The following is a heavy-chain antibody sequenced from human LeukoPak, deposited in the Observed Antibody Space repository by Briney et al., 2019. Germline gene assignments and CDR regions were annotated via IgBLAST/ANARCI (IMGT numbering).Heavy chain of an antibody. CDR1: ECTFTSYY. Sequence: ASAKVSCKASECTFTSYYMHWVRQAPGEGLEWMVVINPSGGSTSYAHKCQGRITMTRDTSTSIVYMELSSLRSEDTAVYYCVRAYCGGDCYSLYFQHWGQGTLVTVSS. V-gene: IGHV1-46*01. J-gene: IGHJ1*01. CDR3: VRAYCGGDCYSLYFQH. CDR2: INPSGGST. D-gene: IGHD2-21*02.